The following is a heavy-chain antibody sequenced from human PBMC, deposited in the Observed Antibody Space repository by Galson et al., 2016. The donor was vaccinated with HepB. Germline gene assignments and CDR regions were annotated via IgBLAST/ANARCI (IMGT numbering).Heavy chain of an antibody. CDR2: ISDYTGHK. CDR1: GYTFSSYA. V-gene: IGHV1-18*01. D-gene: IGHD3-10*01. J-gene: IGHJ4*02. CDR3: ARDFGITGSITPFDY. Sequence: SVKVSCKASGYTFSSYAIAWVRQAPGQGLEWMGWISDYTGHKHYAQKFQGRLTLTMDTSTTTASMELKSLRLDDTAVYYCARDFGITGSITPFDYWGQGALVTVSS.